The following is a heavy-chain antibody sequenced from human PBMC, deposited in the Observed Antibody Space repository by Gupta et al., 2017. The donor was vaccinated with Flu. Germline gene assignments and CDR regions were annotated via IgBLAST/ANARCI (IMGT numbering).Heavy chain of an antibody. D-gene: IGHD6-13*01. V-gene: IGHV3-33*01. CDR2: IWYDGSNK. CDR1: GFTFSSYA. J-gene: IGHJ6*02. Sequence: QVQLVESGGGVIQPGRSLGLSCAASGFTFSSYAMHWVRQAPGKGLEWVAGIWYDGSNKYYADSVKGRFTTSRDNSKNTLYLQMNSLRGEDTAVYYCARVEAGNAAADRYYYYGMDVWGPGTTVTVSS. CDR3: ARVEAGNAAADRYYYYGMDV.